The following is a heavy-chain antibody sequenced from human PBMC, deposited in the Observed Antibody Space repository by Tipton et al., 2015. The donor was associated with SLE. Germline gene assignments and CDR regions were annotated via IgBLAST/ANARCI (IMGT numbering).Heavy chain of an antibody. Sequence: TLSLTCAVSGYSISSGYYWGWIRQSPGKGLEWIGTIFHTGRTNYNPSLQSRLTMSIDTSKNQFSLKLSSVTAADTAVYYCARGAGLSVAAFDYWGQGTLVTVSS. CDR1: GYSISSGYY. J-gene: IGHJ4*02. CDR2: IFHTGRT. V-gene: IGHV4-38-2*01. D-gene: IGHD2-15*01. CDR3: ARGAGLSVAAFDY.